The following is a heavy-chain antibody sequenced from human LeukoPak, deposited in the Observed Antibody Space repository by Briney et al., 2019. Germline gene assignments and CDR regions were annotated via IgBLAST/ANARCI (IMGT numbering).Heavy chain of an antibody. V-gene: IGHV3-21*01. Sequence: NPGGSLRLSCAASGFTFSSYSMNWVRQAPGKGLEWVSSISSSSSYIYYADSVKGRFTISRDNAKNSLYLQMNSLRAEDTAVYYCAGVDSSGFFDALDIWGQGTMVTVSS. J-gene: IGHJ3*02. CDR2: ISSSSSYI. CDR3: AGVDSSGFFDALDI. CDR1: GFTFSSYS. D-gene: IGHD3-22*01.